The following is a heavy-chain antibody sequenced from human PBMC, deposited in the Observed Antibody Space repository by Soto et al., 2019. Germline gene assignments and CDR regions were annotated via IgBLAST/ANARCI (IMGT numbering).Heavy chain of an antibody. V-gene: IGHV4-59*11. CDR2: IYYSGST. CDR1: GGSISSHY. D-gene: IGHD1-26*01. Sequence: SLTCTASGGSISSHYWSWVRQSPGKGLEWIGYIYYSGSTNYNPSLKSRVTISVDTSKNQFSLKLSSVTAADTAVYYCARRRSTPTFFDVWGQGTMVTVSS. CDR3: ARRRSTPTFFDV. J-gene: IGHJ3*01.